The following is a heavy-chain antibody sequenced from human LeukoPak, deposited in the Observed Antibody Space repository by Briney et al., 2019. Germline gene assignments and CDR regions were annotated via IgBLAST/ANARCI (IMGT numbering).Heavy chain of an antibody. CDR3: ARAAYCGGDCYLFDY. J-gene: IGHJ4*02. D-gene: IGHD2-21*02. Sequence: PSETLSLTCTASSDSIYSSNYYWGWIRQPPGKGLEWIGSIYYSGSTYYNSSLKSRVTISVDTSKNQFFLKLSSLTAADTAVYYCARAAYCGGDCYLFDYWGQGTLVTVFS. CDR2: IYYSGST. V-gene: IGHV4-39*01. CDR1: SDSIYSSNYY.